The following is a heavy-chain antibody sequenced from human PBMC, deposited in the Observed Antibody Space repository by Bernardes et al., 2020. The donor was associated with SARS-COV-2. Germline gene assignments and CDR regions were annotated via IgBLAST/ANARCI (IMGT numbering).Heavy chain of an antibody. J-gene: IGHJ6*02. CDR2: ISGGSSYI. CDR3: SRDTYYEKSAYYFSHYYYGMDV. V-gene: IGHV3-21*01. Sequence: GGSLRLSCAASGFTFSDHTMNCVRHASGKGLEWGSAISGGSSYIYYADSIKGRFTISRDNAKNSLYLQMNSLRAEDTAVYYCSRDTYYEKSAYYFSHYYYGMDVWGQGTAVTVSS. CDR1: GFTFSDHT. D-gene: IGHD3-22*01.